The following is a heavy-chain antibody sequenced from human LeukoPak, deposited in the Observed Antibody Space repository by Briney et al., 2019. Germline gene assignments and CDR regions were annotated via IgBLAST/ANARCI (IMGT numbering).Heavy chain of an antibody. CDR1: GYTFTNYA. Sequence: ASVKVSCKASGYTFTNYAMDWVRQAPGQRLEWMGWITAGNGNTEYSQKFQGRVTINRDTSASTAYMELRSLRSDDTAVYYCARDLGDYYDSSGYPMHWGQGTLVTVSS. CDR3: ARDLGDYYDSSGYPMH. J-gene: IGHJ4*02. V-gene: IGHV1-3*01. D-gene: IGHD3-22*01. CDR2: ITAGNGNT.